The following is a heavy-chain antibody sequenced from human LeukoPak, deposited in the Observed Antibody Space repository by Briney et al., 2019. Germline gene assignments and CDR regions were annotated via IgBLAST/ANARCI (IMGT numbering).Heavy chain of an antibody. CDR2: IYHSGST. CDR1: GGSISSGGYY. V-gene: IGHV4-30-2*01. D-gene: IGHD6-13*01. CDR3: ARVRIAAAGFDY. J-gene: IGHJ4*02. Sequence: SQTLPLTCTVSGGSISSGGYYWSWIRQPPGKGLKWIGYIYHSGSTYYNPSLKSRVTISVDRSKNQFSLKLSSVTAADTAVYYCARVRIAAAGFDYWGQGTLVTVSS.